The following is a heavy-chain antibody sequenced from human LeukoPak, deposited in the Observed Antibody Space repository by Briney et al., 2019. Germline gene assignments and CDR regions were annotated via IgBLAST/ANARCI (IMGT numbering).Heavy chain of an antibody. CDR3: ARMTGNWNRHRTPFDY. Sequence: ASVKVSCKASGYTFTSYDINWVRQATGQGLEWMGWMNPNSGNTGYAQKFQGRVTMTRNTSISTAYMELSSLRSEDTAVYYCARMTGNWNRHRTPFDYWGQGTLVTVSS. CDR1: GYTFTSYD. D-gene: IGHD1-20*01. V-gene: IGHV1-8*01. J-gene: IGHJ4*02. CDR2: MNPNSGNT.